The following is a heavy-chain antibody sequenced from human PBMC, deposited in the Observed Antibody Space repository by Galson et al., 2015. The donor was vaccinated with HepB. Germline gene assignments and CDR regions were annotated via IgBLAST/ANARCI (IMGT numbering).Heavy chain of an antibody. V-gene: IGHV3-23*01. D-gene: IGHD2-2*02. J-gene: IGHJ4*02. CDR1: GFTFSSYA. Sequence: LRLSCAASGFTFSSYAMSWVRQAPGKGLEWVSGISDSGGVTNYADSVKGRFTISRDNSKNTLYLQMNSLRAEDTAVYYCASAPKSTIPPPWDYWGQGTLVTVSS. CDR2: ISDSGGVT. CDR3: ASAPKSTIPPPWDY.